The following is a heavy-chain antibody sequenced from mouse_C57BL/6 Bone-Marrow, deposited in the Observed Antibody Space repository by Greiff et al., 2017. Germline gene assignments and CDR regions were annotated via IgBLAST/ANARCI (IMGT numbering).Heavy chain of an antibody. CDR3: ASVLRYYAMDY. CDR1: GYSITSGYD. J-gene: IGHJ4*01. V-gene: IGHV3-1*01. D-gene: IGHD1-1*01. CDR2: ISYSGST. Sequence: EVKLMESGPGMVKPSQSLSLTCTVTGYSITSGYDWHWIRHFPGNKLEWMGYISYSGSTNYNPSLKSRISITHDTSKNHFFLKLNSVTTEDTATYYCASVLRYYAMDYWGQGTSVTVSS.